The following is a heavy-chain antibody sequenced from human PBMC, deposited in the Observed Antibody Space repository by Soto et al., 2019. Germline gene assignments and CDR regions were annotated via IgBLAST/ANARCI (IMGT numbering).Heavy chain of an antibody. J-gene: IGHJ6*02. CDR1: GFAFSNYA. V-gene: IGHV3-23*01. CDR2: VSGLGYST. CDR3: AKHDNSNYGGYGLDV. D-gene: IGHD4-4*01. Sequence: EVQLLESGGGLVQPGGSLRLSCAASGFAFSNYAMTWVRQPPGKGLEWVSAVSGLGYSTYYADSVKGRFTISRDNSNNTLHLQMNSLRAEDTAVYYCAKHDNSNYGGYGLDVWGQGTTVTVSS.